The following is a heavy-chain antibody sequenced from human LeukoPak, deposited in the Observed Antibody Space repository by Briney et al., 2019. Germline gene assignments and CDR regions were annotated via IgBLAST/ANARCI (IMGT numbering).Heavy chain of an antibody. Sequence: GGSLRLSCAASGFIFSRDGMHWVRQAPGKGLEWVAVIWYDGSNKYHAGSMKGRFTTTRDNSKNTLYLQMNSLRAEYTAVYYCARDTEGAILDYWGKGTLVTVSS. V-gene: IGHV3-33*01. J-gene: IGHJ4*02. CDR2: IWYDGSNK. D-gene: IGHD1-26*01. CDR1: GFIFSRDG. CDR3: ARDTEGAILDY.